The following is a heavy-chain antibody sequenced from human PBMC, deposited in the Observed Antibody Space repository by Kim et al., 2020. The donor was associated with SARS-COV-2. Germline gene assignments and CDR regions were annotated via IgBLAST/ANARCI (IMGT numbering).Heavy chain of an antibody. CDR2: INTNTGNP. D-gene: IGHD3-10*01. CDR1: GYTFTSYA. CDR3: ARDPPNYYGSGYGVDY. J-gene: IGHJ4*02. V-gene: IGHV7-4-1*02. Sequence: ASVKVSCKASGYTFTSYAMNWVRQAPGQGLEWMGWINTNTGNPTYAQGFTGRFVFSLDTSVSTAYLQISSLKAEDTAVYYCARDPPNYYGSGYGVDYWGQGTLVTVSS.